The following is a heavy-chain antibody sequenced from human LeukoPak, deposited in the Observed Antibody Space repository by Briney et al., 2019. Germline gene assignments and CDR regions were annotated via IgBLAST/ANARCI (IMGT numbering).Heavy chain of an antibody. CDR3: ARDAKSEGEGYNGIYDY. D-gene: IGHD5-24*01. CDR1: GFTFSSYW. CDR2: IKQDGSEK. J-gene: IGHJ4*02. Sequence: PGGSLRLSCAASGFTFSSYWMSWVRQAPGKGLEWVANIKQDGSEKYYVDSVKGRFTISRDNAKNSLYLQMNSLRAEDTAVYYCARDAKSEGEGYNGIYDYWGQGTLVTVSS. V-gene: IGHV3-7*01.